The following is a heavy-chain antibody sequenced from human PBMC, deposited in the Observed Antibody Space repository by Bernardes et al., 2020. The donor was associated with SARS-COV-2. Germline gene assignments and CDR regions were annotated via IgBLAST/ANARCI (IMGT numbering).Heavy chain of an antibody. CDR2: ISPDNGDT. Sequence: ASAKVSCKASGYTFIGNGLIWVRQAPGQGLDWMGWISPDNGDTRYGQKLQGRVTMTTDTSTSTAYMELRSLTSDDTAVYYCAREPLGIGVNDGFDVWGQGTMVTVSS. CDR1: GYTFIGNG. D-gene: IGHD3-3*01. V-gene: IGHV1-18*04. J-gene: IGHJ3*01. CDR3: AREPLGIGVNDGFDV.